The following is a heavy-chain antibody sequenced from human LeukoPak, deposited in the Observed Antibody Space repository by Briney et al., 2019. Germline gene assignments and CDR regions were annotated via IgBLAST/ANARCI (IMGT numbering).Heavy chain of an antibody. CDR2: ISYDGSNK. Sequence: GGSLRLSCAASGFTFSSYGMHWVRQAPGKGLEWVAFISYDGSNKYYADSVKGRFTISRDNSKNTLYLQMNSLRAEDMAVYYCARDRIVGATKRHPDAFDIWGQGTMVTVSS. D-gene: IGHD1-26*01. J-gene: IGHJ3*02. V-gene: IGHV3-30*03. CDR1: GFTFSSYG. CDR3: ARDRIVGATKRHPDAFDI.